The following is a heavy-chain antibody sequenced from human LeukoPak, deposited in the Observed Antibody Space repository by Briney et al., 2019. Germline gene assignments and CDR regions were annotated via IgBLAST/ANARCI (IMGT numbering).Heavy chain of an antibody. CDR3: ARPRGPVVVVAALDY. D-gene: IGHD2-15*01. Sequence: GGSLRLSCAASGFTFSSYAMHWVRQAPGKGLEYVSAISSNGGSTYYANSVKGRFTIYRDNSKNTLYLQMGSLRAEDMAVYYCARPRGPVVVVAALDYWGQGTLVTVSS. V-gene: IGHV3-64*01. CDR1: GFTFSSYA. J-gene: IGHJ4*02. CDR2: ISSNGGST.